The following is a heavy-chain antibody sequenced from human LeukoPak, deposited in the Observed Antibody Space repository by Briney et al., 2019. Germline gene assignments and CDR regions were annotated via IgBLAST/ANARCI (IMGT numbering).Heavy chain of an antibody. V-gene: IGHV4-34*12. Sequence: PSETLSLTCAVYGGSLSGYFWSWIRQSPGKGLEWIGEVIHNGTTNYNPSLKSRVSILEDTSKNQFSLNLNSVTAADTAVYYCARDRCNSTSCHMRVAFDIWGQGTMVTVSS. J-gene: IGHJ3*02. CDR3: ARDRCNSTSCHMRVAFDI. D-gene: IGHD2-2*01. CDR2: VIHNGTT. CDR1: GGSLSGYF.